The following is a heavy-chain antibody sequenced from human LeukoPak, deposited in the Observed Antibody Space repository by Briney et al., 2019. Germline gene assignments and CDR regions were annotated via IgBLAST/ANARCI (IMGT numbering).Heavy chain of an antibody. CDR3: ARDRYSSGSYYDY. V-gene: IGHV3-21*01. Sequence: GRSLRLSCAASGFTFSSYAMHWVRQAPGKGLEWVSSISSSSSYIYYADSVKGRFTISRDNAKNSLYLQMNSLRAEDTAVYYCARDRYSSGSYYDYWGQGTLVTVSS. D-gene: IGHD6-19*01. J-gene: IGHJ4*02. CDR1: GFTFSSYA. CDR2: ISSSSSYI.